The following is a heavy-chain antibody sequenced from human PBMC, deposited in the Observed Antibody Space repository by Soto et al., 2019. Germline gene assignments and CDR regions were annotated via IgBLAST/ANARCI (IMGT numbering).Heavy chain of an antibody. CDR3: TTTGGY. CDR1: GGSITSGRYH. D-gene: IGHD4-17*01. V-gene: IGHV4-39*01. J-gene: IGHJ4*02. Sequence: QLQLQESGPGLVKPSETLSLTCTVSGGSITSGRYHWRWIRQPPGKGLEWIGSIYYDGTTYYNPSLKSRVTISVDTSKNQFSLKLSSVTAADTAVYYCTTTGGYWGQGILVTVSS. CDR2: IYYDGTT.